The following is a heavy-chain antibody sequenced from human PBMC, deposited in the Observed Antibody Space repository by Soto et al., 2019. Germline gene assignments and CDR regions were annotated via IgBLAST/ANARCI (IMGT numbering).Heavy chain of an antibody. J-gene: IGHJ3*02. V-gene: IGHV1-18*01. CDR2: ISAYNGNT. D-gene: IGHD3-22*01. CDR1: GYTFTSYG. CDR3: ARNQYYYDSSGYYQDAFDI. Sequence: QVQLVQSGAEVKKPGASVKVSCKASGYTFTSYGISWVLQAPGQGLEWMGWISAYNGNTNYAQKLQGRVTMTTDTSTSTAYMELRSLRSDDTAVYYCARNQYYYDSSGYYQDAFDIWGQGTMVTVSS.